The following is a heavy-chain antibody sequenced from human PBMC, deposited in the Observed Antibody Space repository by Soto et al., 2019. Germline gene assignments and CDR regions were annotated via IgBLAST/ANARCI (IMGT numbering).Heavy chain of an antibody. J-gene: IGHJ4*02. CDR3: ARGPSGDKVDY. CDR2: IYHGGTT. D-gene: IGHD7-27*01. Sequence: PSETLSLTCAVYGGSFSGYYWSWIRQPPGKGLEWIGEIYHGGTTNSSPSLKGRVTISADTSETQFSLKLNSVSAADTAVYYCARGPSGDKVDYWGQGIQVTVSS. CDR1: GGSFSGYY. V-gene: IGHV4-34*01.